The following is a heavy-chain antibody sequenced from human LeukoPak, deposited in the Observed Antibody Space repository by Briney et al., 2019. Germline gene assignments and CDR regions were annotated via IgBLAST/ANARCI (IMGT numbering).Heavy chain of an antibody. CDR2: TWYDGSNK. D-gene: IGHD3-22*01. V-gene: IGHV3-33*06. Sequence: PGGSLRLSCAASGFRFNNYGIHWVRQAPGKGLEWVAVTWYDGSNKYHADSVRDRFTVSRDNSKNTVYLQMNSLRVEDTAVYYCVKDEVYLDSGGYPTPDTTLDYWGQGTLVTVSS. J-gene: IGHJ4*02. CDR3: VKDEVYLDSGGYPTPDTTLDY. CDR1: GFRFNNYG.